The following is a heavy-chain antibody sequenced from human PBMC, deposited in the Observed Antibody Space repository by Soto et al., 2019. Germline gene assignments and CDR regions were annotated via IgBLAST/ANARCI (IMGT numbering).Heavy chain of an antibody. CDR2: ISSSGSSI. J-gene: IGHJ4*02. CDR3: ARKRYGDSAFDY. Sequence: GGSLRLSCAASGFTFSYYYMTWMRQAPGKGLEWVSFISSSGSSISYADSVKGRFTISRDNARKSLFLLLSSLRVEDTAIYYCARKRYGDSAFDYWGQGALVTVSS. V-gene: IGHV3-11*01. D-gene: IGHD4-17*01. CDR1: GFTFSYYY.